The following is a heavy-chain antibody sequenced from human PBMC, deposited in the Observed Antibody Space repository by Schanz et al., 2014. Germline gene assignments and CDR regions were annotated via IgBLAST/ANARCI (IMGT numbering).Heavy chain of an antibody. D-gene: IGHD2-21*01. Sequence: DVQLVDSGGGLVQPGGSLRLSCAASGFTFSTYWMHWVRQAPGKGLVWVSHINSDGTTTTYADSVKGRFTISRDNSNNTVYLQMNTLRAEDTAVYYCAREDCSATSCYFRYWGQGTLVTVSS. CDR1: GFTFSTYW. CDR2: INSDGTTT. CDR3: AREDCSATSCYFRY. V-gene: IGHV3-74*01. J-gene: IGHJ4*02.